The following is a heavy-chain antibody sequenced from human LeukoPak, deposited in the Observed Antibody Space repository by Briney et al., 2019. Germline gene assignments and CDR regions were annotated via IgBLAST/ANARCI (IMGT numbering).Heavy chain of an antibody. CDR3: ARSNSGSYYHFDY. CDR1: GYTFTGYY. CDR2: INPNSGGT. J-gene: IGHJ4*02. V-gene: IGHV1-2*02. D-gene: IGHD1-26*01. Sequence: ASVKVSCKASGYTFTGYYMHWVRQAPGQGLEWMGWINPNSGGTNYAQKFQGRVTMTRDTSISTAYMELSRLRSDDTAVYYCARSNSGSYYHFDYWGQGTLVTVSS.